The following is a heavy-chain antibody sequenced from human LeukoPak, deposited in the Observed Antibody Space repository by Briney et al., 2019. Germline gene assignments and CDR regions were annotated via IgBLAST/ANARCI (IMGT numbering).Heavy chain of an antibody. CDR2: ISGSGGST. J-gene: IGHJ4*02. V-gene: IGHV3-23*01. CDR3: AREWGHGDYVTALDY. CDR1: GFTFSSYA. Sequence: GGSLRLSCAASGFTFSSYAMSWVRQAPGKGLEWVSAISGSGGSTYYADSVKGRFTISRDNAKNSLYLQMNSLRAEDTAVYYCAREWGHGDYVTALDYWGQGTLVTVSS. D-gene: IGHD4-17*01.